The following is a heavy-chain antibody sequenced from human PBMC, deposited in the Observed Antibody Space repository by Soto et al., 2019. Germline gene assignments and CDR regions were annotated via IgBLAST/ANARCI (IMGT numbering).Heavy chain of an antibody. D-gene: IGHD2-2*01. CDR1: GNTFTNFG. J-gene: IGHJ5*02. CDR2: ISAYTDDP. V-gene: IGHV1-18*01. CDR3: ARVIPGAEAWFDP. Sequence: GPLVQSGAAVKKPGASVKVSCTASGNTFTNFGVTWVRQAPGQGLEWMGWISAYTDDPNYAQKFQGRVTMTIDTSTSTAYLDLRSLTSDDTAVYYCARVIPGAEAWFDPWGQGTLVTVSS.